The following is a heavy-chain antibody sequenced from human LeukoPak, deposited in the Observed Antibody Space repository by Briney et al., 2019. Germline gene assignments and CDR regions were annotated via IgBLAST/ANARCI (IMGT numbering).Heavy chain of an antibody. CDR3: TRGLRGHSPVDY. CDR1: GFTFSSYA. D-gene: IGHD5-18*01. V-gene: IGHV4-34*01. CDR2: INHSGTT. Sequence: PGGSLRLSCAASGFTFSSYAMSWVRQPPGKGLEWIGEINHSGTTNYNPSLKSRVTISVDTSKKQFSLKLNSVTAADTAVYYCTRGLRGHSPVDYWGQGTLVTVSS. J-gene: IGHJ4*02.